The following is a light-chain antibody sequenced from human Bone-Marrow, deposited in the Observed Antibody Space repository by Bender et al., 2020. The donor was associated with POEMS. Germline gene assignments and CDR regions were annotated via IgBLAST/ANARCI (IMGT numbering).Light chain of an antibody. Sequence: QSALTQPASVSGSPGQSVTISCTGTDSDIGLYDYVSWFQQHPGKAPKLLIYDVTKRPSGISDRFSGSKSGRTASMTISGLQPDDEADYYCSAYTYKATLLFGGGTKLTVL. J-gene: IGLJ2*01. CDR3: SAYTYKATLL. V-gene: IGLV2-14*01. CDR1: DSDIGLYDY. CDR2: DVT.